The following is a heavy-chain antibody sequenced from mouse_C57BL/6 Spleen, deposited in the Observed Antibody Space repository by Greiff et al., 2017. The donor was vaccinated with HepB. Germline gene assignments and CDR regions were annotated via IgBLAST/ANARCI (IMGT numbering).Heavy chain of an antibody. V-gene: IGHV1-15*01. CDR2: IDPETGGT. D-gene: IGHD2-5*01. Sequence: QVHVKQSGAELVRPGASVTLSCKASGYTFTDYEMHWVKQTPVHGLEWIGAIDPETGGTAYNQKFKGKAILTADKSSSTAYMELRSLTSEDSAVYYCTRGGPYSNYGFDYWGQGTTLTVSS. CDR1: GYTFTDYE. J-gene: IGHJ2*01. CDR3: TRGGPYSNYGFDY.